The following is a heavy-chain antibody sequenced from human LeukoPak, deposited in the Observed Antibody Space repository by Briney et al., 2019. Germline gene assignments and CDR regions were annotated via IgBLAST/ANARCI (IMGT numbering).Heavy chain of an antibody. CDR2: INHSGST. V-gene: IGHV4-34*01. Sequence: SETLSLTCGVSGGSFSGYYWSWIRQPPGEGLEWIGEINHSGSTNYNPSLKSRVTISVDTSKNQFSLKLSSVTAADTAVYYCARGFRDIVVVPAALHWFDPWGQGTLVTVSS. J-gene: IGHJ5*02. CDR3: ARGFRDIVVVPAALHWFDP. CDR1: GGSFSGYY. D-gene: IGHD2-2*01.